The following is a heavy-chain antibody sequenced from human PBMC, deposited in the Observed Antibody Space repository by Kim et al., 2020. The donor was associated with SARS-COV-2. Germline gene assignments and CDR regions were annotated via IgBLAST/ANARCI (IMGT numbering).Heavy chain of an antibody. CDR1: GGTFSSYA. CDR2: IIPILGIA. CDR3: ARDGGPECGDILTGYYICWFDP. V-gene: IGHV1-69*04. Sequence: SVKVSCKASGGTFSSYAISWVRQAPGQGLEWMGRIIPILGIANYAQKFQGRVTITADKSTSTAYMELSSLRSEDTAVYYCARDGGPECGDILTGYYICWFDPWGQGTLVTVSS. J-gene: IGHJ5*02. D-gene: IGHD3-9*01.